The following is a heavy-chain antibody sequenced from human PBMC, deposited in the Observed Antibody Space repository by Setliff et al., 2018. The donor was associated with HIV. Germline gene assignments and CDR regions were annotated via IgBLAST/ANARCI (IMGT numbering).Heavy chain of an antibody. D-gene: IGHD1-1*01. V-gene: IGHV4-4*08. J-gene: IGHJ5*02. Sequence: SETLSLTCAVSSESIVSYYWNWIRQPPGRGLEWIGYIHTSGRTKYNPSLKGRLTILVDTSKKQFSLRLTSVTAAGTAVYYCSRAAYDAVDWLDPWGQGTLVTVSS. CDR2: IHTSGRT. CDR3: SRAAYDAVDWLDP. CDR1: SESIVSYY.